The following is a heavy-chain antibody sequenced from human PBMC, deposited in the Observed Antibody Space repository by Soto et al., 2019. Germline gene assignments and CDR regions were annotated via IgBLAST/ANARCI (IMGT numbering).Heavy chain of an antibody. Sequence: VWSLPLSYASSRFPFSRYSMNWVRTAPGKGLEWVSSISSTTNYIYYGDSMKGRFTISRDNAKNSLYLEMNSLRAEDTAVYYCARESEDLTSNFDYWGQGTLVTVSS. J-gene: IGHJ4*02. CDR2: ISSTTNYI. CDR1: RFPFSRYS. CDR3: ARESEDLTSNFDY. V-gene: IGHV3-21*06.